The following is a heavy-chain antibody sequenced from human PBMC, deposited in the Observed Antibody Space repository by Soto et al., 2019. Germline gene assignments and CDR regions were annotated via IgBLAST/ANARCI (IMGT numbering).Heavy chain of an antibody. J-gene: IGHJ4*02. CDR2: ISAGGSTV. Sequence: GGSLRLSCAVSGFTFSTFEMNWVRQAPGKGLEWVSYISAGGSTVYYADSVKGRFTISRDNAKKSLYLQMNSLRAEDTGIYYCARSGSYYRELDYWGQGTLVTVS. V-gene: IGHV3-48*03. D-gene: IGHD1-26*01. CDR1: GFTFSTFE. CDR3: ARSGSYYRELDY.